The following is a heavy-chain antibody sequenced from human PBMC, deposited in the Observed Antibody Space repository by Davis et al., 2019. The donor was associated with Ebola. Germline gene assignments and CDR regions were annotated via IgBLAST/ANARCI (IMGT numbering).Heavy chain of an antibody. CDR3: AKVRSLLDYYYYGMDV. D-gene: IGHD2-21*01. Sequence: PGGSLRLSCEASGFTFSSYGMHWVRQAPGKGLEWVAFIRYDGSNKYYADSVKGRFAISRDNSKNTLYLQMNSLRAEDTAVYYCAKVRSLLDYYYYGMDVWGQGTTVTVSS. CDR2: IRYDGSNK. CDR1: GFTFSSYG. V-gene: IGHV3-30*02. J-gene: IGHJ6*02.